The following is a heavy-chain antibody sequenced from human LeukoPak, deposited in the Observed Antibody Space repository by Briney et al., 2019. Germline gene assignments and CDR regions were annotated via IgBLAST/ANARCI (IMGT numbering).Heavy chain of an antibody. CDR3: ARIRVYYDSSGYYSNWFDP. D-gene: IGHD3-22*01. Sequence: ESGPALVKPTQTLTLTCTFSGFSLSTSGMCVSWIRQPPGKALEWLAPINWDDDKYYSTSLKTRLTISKDTSKNQVVLTMTNMDPVDTATYYCARIRVYYDSSGYYSNWFDPWGQGTLVTVSS. J-gene: IGHJ5*02. V-gene: IGHV2-70*01. CDR2: INWDDDK. CDR1: GFSLSTSGMC.